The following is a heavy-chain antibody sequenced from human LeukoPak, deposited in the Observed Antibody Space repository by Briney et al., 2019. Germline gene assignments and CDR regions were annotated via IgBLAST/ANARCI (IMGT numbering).Heavy chain of an antibody. CDR2: INHSGST. D-gene: IGHD4-17*01. J-gene: IGHJ4*02. CDR3: ARGRDYGEGC. Sequence: SETLSLTCAVYGGSFSGYYWSWIRQPPGKGLEWIGEINHSGSTNYNPSLKSRVTISVDTSKNQFSLKLSSVTAADTAVYYCARGRDYGEGCWGQGTLVTVSS. V-gene: IGHV4-34*01. CDR1: GGSFSGYY.